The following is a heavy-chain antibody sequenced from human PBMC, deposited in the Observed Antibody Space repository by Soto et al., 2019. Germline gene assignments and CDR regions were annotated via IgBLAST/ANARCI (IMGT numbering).Heavy chain of an antibody. CDR2: IIPIFGTA. CDR3: ARDRKVYCTNGVCYPANDPFDI. CDR1: GGTFSSYA. V-gene: IGHV1-69*06. Sequence: SVKVSCKASGGTFSSYAISWVRQAPGQGLEWMGGIIPIFGTANYAQKFQGRVTITADKSTSTAYMELSSLRSEDTAVYYCARDRKVYCTNGVCYPANDPFDIWGQGTMVTVSS. J-gene: IGHJ3*02. D-gene: IGHD2-8*01.